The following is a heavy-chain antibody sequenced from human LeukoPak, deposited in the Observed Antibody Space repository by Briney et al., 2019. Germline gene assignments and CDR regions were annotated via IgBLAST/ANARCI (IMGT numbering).Heavy chain of an antibody. D-gene: IGHD1-26*01. CDR1: GFTFSSYW. CDR2: MNTDGSIT. J-gene: IGHJ4*02. Sequence: GGSLRLSCVVSGFTFSSYWMHWVPQAPGKGLVWVSRMNTDGSITTYADSVKGRFTISRDNAKNTLYLQMNSLRAEDTAVYYCARGVGTTNPPEDYWGQGTLVTVSS. V-gene: IGHV3-74*01. CDR3: ARGVGTTNPPEDY.